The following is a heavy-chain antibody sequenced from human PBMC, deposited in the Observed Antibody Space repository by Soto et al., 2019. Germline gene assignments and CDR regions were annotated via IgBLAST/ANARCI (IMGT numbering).Heavy chain of an antibody. CDR1: GDSIRSYY. D-gene: IGHD2-15*01. CDR2: IYYTGST. CDR3: ARDGFAAPNCYCGMDV. Sequence: SETLSLTCTVSGDSIRSYYCSWIRQPPGKGLEWIGYIYYTGSTHYNPSLKSRVTISRDTSKNQFSLKLSSVTTADTALYYCARDGFAAPNCYCGMDVWGQGSPVTVS. J-gene: IGHJ6*02. V-gene: IGHV4-59*12.